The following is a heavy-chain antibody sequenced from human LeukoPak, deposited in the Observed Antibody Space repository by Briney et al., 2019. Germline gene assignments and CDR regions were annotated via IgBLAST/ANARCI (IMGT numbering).Heavy chain of an antibody. V-gene: IGHV3-23*01. CDR2: VSGSGGST. D-gene: IGHD2-15*01. CDR3: AKEGYGPIDY. J-gene: IGHJ4*02. CDR1: GFTFSRYV. Sequence: GGSLRLSCAASGFTFSRYVMSWVRQAPGKGPEWVSTVSGSGGSTYYADSVKGRFTISRDNSKNTLYLQMNNLRAEDTAVYYCAKEGYGPIDYWGQGNLVTVSS.